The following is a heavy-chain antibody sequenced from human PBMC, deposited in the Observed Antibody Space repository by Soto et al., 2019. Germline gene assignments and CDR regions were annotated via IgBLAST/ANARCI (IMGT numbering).Heavy chain of an antibody. V-gene: IGHV1-46*01. D-gene: IGHD3-3*01. J-gene: IGHJ5*02. Sequence: ASVKVSCEAPGDTFTSYYLNWVRQAPGQGLEWMGVINPHGGSTKYAQKFQGRITMTRDTSRSTVYMELSSLRSDDTAIYYCARSSGGNFGIIIEGSNWFDPWGQGTLVTVSS. CDR3: ARSSGGNFGIIIEGSNWFDP. CDR1: GDTFTSYY. CDR2: INPHGGST.